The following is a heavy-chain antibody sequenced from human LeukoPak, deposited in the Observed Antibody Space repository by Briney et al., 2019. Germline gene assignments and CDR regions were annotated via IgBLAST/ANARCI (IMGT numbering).Heavy chain of an antibody. CDR1: GFTFSNYY. CDR3: ARDLSRGDAFDI. CDR2: ISGSGITT. J-gene: IGHJ3*02. D-gene: IGHD3-10*01. Sequence: GGSLRLSCAASGFTFSNYYMNWMRQTPGKGLEWVSYISGSGITTFYAESVEGRFTISRDNTKNSLFLQMDSLRVEDTAVYYCARDLSRGDAFDIWGQGTMVTVSS. V-gene: IGHV3-11*01.